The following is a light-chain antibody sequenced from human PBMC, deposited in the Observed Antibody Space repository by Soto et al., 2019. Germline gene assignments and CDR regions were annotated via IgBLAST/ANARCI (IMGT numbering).Light chain of an antibody. CDR3: SSYAGNNNLV. V-gene: IGLV2-8*01. J-gene: IGLJ2*01. Sequence: QSALTQPPSASGSPGQSVTISCTGTRSDVGGYNYVSWYQQHPGKAPKLMIYDVTKRPSGVPDRFSGSKSGNTASLTVSGLQAEDEADYYCSSYAGNNNLVFGGGTKVTVL. CDR2: DVT. CDR1: RSDVGGYNY.